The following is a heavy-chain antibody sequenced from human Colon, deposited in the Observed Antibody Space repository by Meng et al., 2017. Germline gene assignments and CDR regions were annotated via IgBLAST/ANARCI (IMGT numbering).Heavy chain of an antibody. D-gene: IGHD5-24*01. CDR3: VRGNYGYKDW. V-gene: IGHV4-61*10. J-gene: IGHJ4*02. CDR1: GGSFSSGNYY. Sequence: SETLSLTCTVSGGSFSSGNYYWSWIRQPAGKGLEWIGRIYTSDYNPSSGSTYYNPSLRSRVTISVDMSKNEFSLKLSSVTAADTAVYYCVRGNYGYKDWWAQGPLVTVSS. CDR2: IYTSDYNPSSGST.